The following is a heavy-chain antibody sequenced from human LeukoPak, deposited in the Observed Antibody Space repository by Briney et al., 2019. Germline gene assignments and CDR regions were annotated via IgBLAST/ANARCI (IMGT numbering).Heavy chain of an antibody. CDR1: GYTFTGYY. CDR2: INPNSGGT. Sequence: ASVKVSCKASGYTFTGYYMHWVRQAPGQGLEWMGWINPNSGGTNYAQKFQSRVTMTRDTSISTAYMELSRLRSDDTAVYYCAIFSGNYYKDYFDYWGQGTLVTVSS. D-gene: IGHD3-10*01. V-gene: IGHV1-2*02. CDR3: AIFSGNYYKDYFDY. J-gene: IGHJ4*02.